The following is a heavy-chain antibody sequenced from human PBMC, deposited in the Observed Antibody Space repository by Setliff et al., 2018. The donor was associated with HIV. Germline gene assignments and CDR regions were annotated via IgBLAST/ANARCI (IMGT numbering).Heavy chain of an antibody. CDR3: ARARMVGDYYHASGLPGFDP. Sequence: PGGSLRLSCAASGFSFSNYHMHWVRQAPGRGLEWVSFIGKTGTKYYTDSVKGRFTISRDNAKIPLYLQMNSLRAEDTSIYYCARARMVGDYYHASGLPGFDPWGQGTLVTVSS. CDR2: IGKTGTK. J-gene: IGHJ5*02. D-gene: IGHD3-10*01. V-gene: IGHV3-48*01. CDR1: GFSFSNYH.